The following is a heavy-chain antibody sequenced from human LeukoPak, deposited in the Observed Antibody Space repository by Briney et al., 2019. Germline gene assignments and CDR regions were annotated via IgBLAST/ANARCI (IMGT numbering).Heavy chain of an antibody. CDR3: ARMDDYFGSGNYYNVINYYYMDV. V-gene: IGHV4-38-2*01. CDR2: IDRSGNT. J-gene: IGHJ6*03. CDR1: GYSISSGYY. D-gene: IGHD3-10*01. Sequence: PSETLSLTCAVSGYSISSGYYWGWIRQSPGKGLEWIGRIDRSGNTYYNPPLKSRVAISVDTSSNQFSLRPTSVTAADTAVYYCARMDDYFGSGNYYNVINYYYMDVWGKGTTVTVS.